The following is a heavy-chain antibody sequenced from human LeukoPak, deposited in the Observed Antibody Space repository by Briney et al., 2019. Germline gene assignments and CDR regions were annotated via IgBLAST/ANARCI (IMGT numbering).Heavy chain of an antibody. D-gene: IGHD3-10*01. CDR2: IKQDGSEK. J-gene: IGHJ4*02. CDR1: GFTFSSYW. V-gene: IGHV3-7*01. Sequence: PGGSLRLSCAASGFTFSSYWMSWVRQAPGKGLEWVANIKQDGSEKYYVDSVKGRFTISRDNAKNSLYLQMNSLRAEDTAVYYCAREAMVRGVPFHFDYWGQGTLVTVSS. CDR3: AREAMVRGVPFHFDY.